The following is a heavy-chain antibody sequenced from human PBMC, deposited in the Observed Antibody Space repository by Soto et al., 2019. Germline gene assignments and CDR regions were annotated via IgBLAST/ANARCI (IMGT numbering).Heavy chain of an antibody. V-gene: IGHV2-5*02. CDR3: SRMTTAAIIGFDP. D-gene: IGHD4-17*01. Sequence: QITLKESGPPLLKPTQTLTLTCTFSGFSLSTSGVGVGWIRQPPGKALEWLALIYWDGDKRYSPSLKSRLTSTKDTANNPVVLTIANMDPVDTATYYCSRMTTAAIIGFDPWGPGTLVTVSS. CDR2: IYWDGDK. CDR1: GFSLSTSGVG. J-gene: IGHJ5*02.